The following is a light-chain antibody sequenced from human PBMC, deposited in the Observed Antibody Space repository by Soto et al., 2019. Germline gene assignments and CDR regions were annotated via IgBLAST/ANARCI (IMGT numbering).Light chain of an antibody. CDR3: QQYDNWRT. CDR2: GAS. V-gene: IGKV3-20*01. CDR1: QSVSSSY. J-gene: IGKJ1*01. Sequence: TQSPGTLSLSPGEKATLSCRASQSVSSSYLAWYQQKPGQAPRIVIYGASRRGTGIPDRFSGSGSETEFTLTISSLHSEDFGVYDCQQYDNWRTFGQGTKVDIK.